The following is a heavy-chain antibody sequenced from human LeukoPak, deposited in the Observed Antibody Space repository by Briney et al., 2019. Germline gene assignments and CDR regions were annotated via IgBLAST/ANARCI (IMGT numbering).Heavy chain of an antibody. Sequence: GGSLRLSCAASGFTFSSYSMNWVRQAPGKGLEWVSYISSSSSSTIYYADSVKGRFIISRDNSKNTLYLQMNSLRAEDTAVYYCAKDGYYDSSDDAFDIWGQGTMVTVSS. D-gene: IGHD3-22*01. CDR1: GFTFSSYS. CDR2: ISSSSSSTI. J-gene: IGHJ3*02. V-gene: IGHV3-48*01. CDR3: AKDGYYDSSDDAFDI.